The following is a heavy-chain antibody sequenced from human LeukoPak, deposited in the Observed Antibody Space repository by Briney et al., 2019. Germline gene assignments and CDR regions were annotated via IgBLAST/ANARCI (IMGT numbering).Heavy chain of an antibody. Sequence: RASVKVSCKATGYTFTAYYMHWVRQAPGQGLEWMGLINPSGSDTVYAQKFQGRVTITRDTSASTAYMELSRLTSDDTAVYYCARNIWFGESADAFDIWGQGTMVTVSS. CDR1: GYTFTAYY. D-gene: IGHD3-10*01. J-gene: IGHJ3*02. CDR2: INPSGSDT. CDR3: ARNIWFGESADAFDI. V-gene: IGHV1-46*01.